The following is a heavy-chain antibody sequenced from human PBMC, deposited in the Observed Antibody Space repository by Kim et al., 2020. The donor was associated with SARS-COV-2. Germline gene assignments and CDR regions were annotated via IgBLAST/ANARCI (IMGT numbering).Heavy chain of an antibody. CDR3: AREGGSYLYYFDY. V-gene: IGHV3-33*01. CDR1: GFTFSSYG. J-gene: IGHJ4*02. D-gene: IGHD1-26*01. CDR2: IWDEGSNK. Sequence: GGSLRLSCAASGFTFSSYGMHWVRQAPGKGLEWVAVIWDEGSNKYYADSVKGRFTSSRDNSKNTLYLQMNSLRAEDTAVYYCAREGGSYLYYFDYWGQGTLVTVSS.